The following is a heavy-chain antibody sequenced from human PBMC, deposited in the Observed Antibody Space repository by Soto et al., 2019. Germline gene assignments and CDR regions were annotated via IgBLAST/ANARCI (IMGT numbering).Heavy chain of an antibody. CDR3: ARGRVDFWSGYYIPYYYYGMDV. Sequence: GGSLRLSWAASGFTCSSYGMHLVRQAPGNGLAWVAVIWYYGSNKYYADSVKGRFTISRDNSKNTLYLQMSSLRAEDTAVYYCARGRVDFWSGYYIPYYYYGMDVCRQGTTVTVSS. D-gene: IGHD3-3*01. V-gene: IGHV3-33*01. J-gene: IGHJ6*02. CDR2: IWYYGSNK. CDR1: GFTCSSYG.